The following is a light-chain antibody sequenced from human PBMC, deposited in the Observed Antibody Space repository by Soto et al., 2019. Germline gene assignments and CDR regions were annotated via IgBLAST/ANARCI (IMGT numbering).Light chain of an antibody. CDR1: QDISNY. CDR3: QQYESYWT. V-gene: IGKV1-33*01. CDR2: DAS. J-gene: IGKJ1*01. Sequence: DIQMTQSPSSLSASVGDRFTITCQASQDISNYFNWYQQKPGKPPKLLIYDASNLETGVQSRFSGSGSGTEFILTISSLKPDDFATYYCQQYESYWTFGQGTKVDI.